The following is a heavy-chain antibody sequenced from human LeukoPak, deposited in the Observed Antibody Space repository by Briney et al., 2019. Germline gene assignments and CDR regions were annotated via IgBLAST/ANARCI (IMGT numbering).Heavy chain of an antibody. CDR2: INHSGST. V-gene: IGHV4-34*01. D-gene: IGHD2-2*01. Sequence: SETLSLTCAVYGGSFSGYYWSWIRQPPGKGLEWIGEINHSGSTNYNPSLKSRVTISVDTSKTQFSLKLSSVAAADTAVYYCARHSTSWSPSPDYWGQGTLVIVSS. J-gene: IGHJ4*02. CDR1: GGSFSGYY. CDR3: ARHSTSWSPSPDY.